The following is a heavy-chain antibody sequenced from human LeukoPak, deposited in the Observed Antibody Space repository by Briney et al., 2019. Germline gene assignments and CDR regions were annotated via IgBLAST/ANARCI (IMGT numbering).Heavy chain of an antibody. CDR2: IRYDGRNK. Sequence: GGSLRLSCAASRFTFSSYGMHWVRQAPGKGLDWVAFIRYDGRNKYYADSVKGRFTISRDNSKNTLYLQMNSLRAEDPAVYYCARDTLSSPRRFDYWGQGTLVTVSS. J-gene: IGHJ4*02. CDR1: RFTFSSYG. CDR3: ARDTLSSPRRFDY. D-gene: IGHD6-6*01. V-gene: IGHV3-30*02.